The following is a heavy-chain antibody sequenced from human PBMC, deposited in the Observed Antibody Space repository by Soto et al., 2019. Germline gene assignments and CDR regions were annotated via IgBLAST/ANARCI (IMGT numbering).Heavy chain of an antibody. CDR3: ARVSKRFLAYYDFWRGRSSYYYMDV. CDR1: GYTFTSYD. D-gene: IGHD3-3*01. V-gene: IGHV1-8*01. CDR2: MNPNSGNT. J-gene: IGHJ6*03. Sequence: ASVKVSCKASGYTFTSYDINWVRQATGQGLEWMGWMNPNSGNTGYAQKFQGRVTMTRNTSISTAYMELSSLRSEDTAVYYCARVSKRFLAYYDFWRGRSSYYYMDVWGKGTKVTVYS.